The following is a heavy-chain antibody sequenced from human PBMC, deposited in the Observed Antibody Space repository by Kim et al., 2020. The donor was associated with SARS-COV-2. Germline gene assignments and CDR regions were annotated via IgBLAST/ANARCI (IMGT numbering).Heavy chain of an antibody. J-gene: IGHJ6*02. CDR3: IKDLIPGAADF. Sequence: GGSLRLSCTASGLTFHDHAIHWVRQAPGKGLEWVSGIFWYGGDAGYAGSVKGRFTISRDNERSVYLQMNGLRAEDTALYYCIKDLIPGAADFRGQGTTGT. D-gene: IGHD3-16*01. CDR1: GLTFHDHA. CDR2: IFWYGGDA. V-gene: IGHV3-9*01.